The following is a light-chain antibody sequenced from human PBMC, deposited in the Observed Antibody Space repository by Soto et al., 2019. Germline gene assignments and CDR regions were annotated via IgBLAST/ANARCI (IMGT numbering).Light chain of an antibody. Sequence: ESVLTQSPGTLSLSPGERATLSCRASQSVSSSYLAWYQQKPGQAPRLLIYGASSSATGIPDRFNGSGSGTDFTLTISRLEPEDFAVYYCQQYGSSLGQGTKLEI. CDR2: GAS. CDR3: QQYGSS. J-gene: IGKJ2*01. V-gene: IGKV3-20*01. CDR1: QSVSSSY.